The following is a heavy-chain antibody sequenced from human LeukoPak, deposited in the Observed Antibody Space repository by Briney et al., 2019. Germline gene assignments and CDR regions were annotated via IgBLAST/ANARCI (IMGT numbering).Heavy chain of an antibody. CDR1: GGSISSGFYY. CDR2: IYTSGST. CDR3: ARGPALYSNYGAHFDY. D-gene: IGHD4-11*01. V-gene: IGHV4-61*02. Sequence: SQTLSLTCTVSGGSISSGFYYWSWIRQPAGKGLEWIGRIYTSGSTNYNPSLKSRVTISLDTSRNQFSLKLSSVTAADTAVYYCARGPALYSNYGAHFDYWGQGTLVTVSS. J-gene: IGHJ4*02.